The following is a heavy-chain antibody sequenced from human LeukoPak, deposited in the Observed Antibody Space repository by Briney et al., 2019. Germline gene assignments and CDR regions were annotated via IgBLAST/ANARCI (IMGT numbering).Heavy chain of an antibody. CDR3: ARGEGYCSSTSCYFRWFDP. CDR2: IIPIFGTA. V-gene: IGHV1-69*13. CDR1: GGTFSSYA. J-gene: IGHJ5*02. D-gene: IGHD2-2*01. Sequence: ASVKVSCKASGGTFSSYAISWVRQAPGQGLEWMGGIIPIFGTANYAQKFQGRVTITADESTSTAYMELSSLRSEDTAVYYCARGEGYCSSTSCYFRWFDPWGQGTLVTVSS.